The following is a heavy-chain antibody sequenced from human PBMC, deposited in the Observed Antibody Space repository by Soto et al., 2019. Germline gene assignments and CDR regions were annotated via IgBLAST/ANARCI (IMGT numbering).Heavy chain of an antibody. CDR1: GGSISSGGYC. CDR3: ARVGWGVVILNKAYYYGMDV. V-gene: IGHV4-31*03. J-gene: IGHJ6*02. D-gene: IGHD3-3*01. Sequence: PSETLSLTCTVSGGSISSGGYCWSWIRQHPGKGLEWIRYIYYSGSTYYNPSLKSRVTIAVDTSKNQFSLKLSPVTAADTAVYYCARVGWGVVILNKAYYYGMDVWGQGTTVTVSS. CDR2: IYYSGST.